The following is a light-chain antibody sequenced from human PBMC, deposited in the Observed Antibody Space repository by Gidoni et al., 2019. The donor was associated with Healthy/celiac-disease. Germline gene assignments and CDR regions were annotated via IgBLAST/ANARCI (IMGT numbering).Light chain of an antibody. V-gene: IGKV1-39*01. CDR2: AAS. J-gene: IGKJ3*01. Sequence: DIQMTQSPSSLSASVGDRVTITCRASQSISSYLNWYQQKPGKAPKLLIYAASSLQSGVPSRFSGSGSGTDFTLTISSLLPEYFATYYCQQSYSTPFTFGPGTKVDIK. CDR3: QQSYSTPFT. CDR1: QSISSY.